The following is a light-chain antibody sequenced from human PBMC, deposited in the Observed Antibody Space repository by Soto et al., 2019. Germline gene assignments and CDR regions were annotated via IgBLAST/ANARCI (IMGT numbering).Light chain of an antibody. CDR2: KAS. V-gene: IGKV1-5*03. J-gene: IGKJ5*01. CDR1: QTISSW. Sequence: DIQMTQSPSTLSGSVGDRVTITCRASQTISSWLAWYQQKPGKAPKLLIYKASTLKSGVPSRFSGSGSGTESNFTITGLQPNDFATYFCQQYNTYATFGQGTRLEIK. CDR3: QQYNTYAT.